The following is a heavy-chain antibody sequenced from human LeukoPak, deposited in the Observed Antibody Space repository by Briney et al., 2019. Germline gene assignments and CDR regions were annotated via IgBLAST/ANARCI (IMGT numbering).Heavy chain of an antibody. Sequence: ASVKVSCKASGYTFTGDYFHWVRQAPGQGLEWMGWINPNSGGTNYAQKFQGRVTMTRDTSISTAYMDLSRLRSDDTAVYYCARADYGDYFAYWGQGTLVTVSS. CDR2: INPNSGGT. V-gene: IGHV1-2*02. J-gene: IGHJ4*02. D-gene: IGHD4-17*01. CDR3: ARADYGDYFAY. CDR1: GYTFTGDY.